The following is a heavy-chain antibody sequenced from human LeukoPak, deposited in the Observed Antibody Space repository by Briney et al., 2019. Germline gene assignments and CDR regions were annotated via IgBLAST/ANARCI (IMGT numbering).Heavy chain of an antibody. CDR3: ARWGGTYYYGSGSPSDAFDI. Sequence: ASVKVSCKASGYTFTSYDINWVRQATGQGLEWMGWMNPNSGNTGYAQKFQGRVTMTRNTSISTAYMELSSLRSEDTAVYYCARWGGTYYYGSGSPSDAFDIWGQGTMVTVSS. V-gene: IGHV1-8*01. J-gene: IGHJ3*02. CDR1: GYTFTSYD. D-gene: IGHD3-10*01. CDR2: MNPNSGNT.